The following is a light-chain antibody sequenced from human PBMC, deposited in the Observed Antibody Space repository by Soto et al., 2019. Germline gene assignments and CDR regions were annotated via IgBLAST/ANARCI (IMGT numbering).Light chain of an antibody. J-gene: IGKJ3*01. CDR2: DAS. CDR1: QSVSSN. CDR3: QQYNTWPLT. V-gene: IGKV3-15*01. Sequence: ETVMTQSPATLSVSPGERPTLSCRASQSVSSNLAWYQQKPGQAPRLLIYDASTRATGIPARFTGSGSGTEFTLIISSLQSEDFAVYYCQQYNTWPLTFGPGTKVDIE.